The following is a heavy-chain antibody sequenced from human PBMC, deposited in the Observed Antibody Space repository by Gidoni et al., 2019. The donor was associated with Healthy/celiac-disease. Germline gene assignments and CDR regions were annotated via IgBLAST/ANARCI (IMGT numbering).Heavy chain of an antibody. CDR3: AKDHPIPWGVVVVTMGWYFDL. J-gene: IGHJ2*01. CDR2: ISGRGGST. V-gene: IGHV3-23*01. CDR1: GFTFSSYA. Sequence: EVQLLESGGGLVQPGGSLRLSCAASGFTFSSYAMRWVRQAPGKGLEWVSAISGRGGSTNYADSVKGRFTISRDNSKNTLYLQMNSLRAEDTAVYYCAKDHPIPWGVVVVTMGWYFDLWGRGTLVTVSS. D-gene: IGHD2-21*02.